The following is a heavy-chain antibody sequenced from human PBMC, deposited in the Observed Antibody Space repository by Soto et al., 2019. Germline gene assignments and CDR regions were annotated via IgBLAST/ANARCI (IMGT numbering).Heavy chain of an antibody. CDR3: ARVGPAHYYDSSGYYSPLDY. CDR2: IIPMFGTA. Sequence: ASVNVSCKASGDTFSSYAINWVRQAPGQGLEWMGGIIPMFGTANYAQKFKGRVTITAGESTSTVYMELSSLRSEDTAVYYCARVGPAHYYDSSGYYSPLDYWGQGTLVTVSS. D-gene: IGHD3-22*01. J-gene: IGHJ4*02. CDR1: GDTFSSYA. V-gene: IGHV1-69*13.